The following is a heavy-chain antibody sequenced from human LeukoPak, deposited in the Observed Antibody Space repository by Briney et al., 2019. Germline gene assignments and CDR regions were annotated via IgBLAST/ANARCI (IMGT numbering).Heavy chain of an antibody. CDR1: GYTFTSYY. CDR2: INPSGGST. Sequence: ASVKVSCKESGYTFTSYYMHWVRQAPGQGLEWMGIINPSGGSTSYAQKFQGRVTMTRDTSTSTVYMELSSLRSEDTAVYYCARGDGSGSYYVKVYYYGMDVWGQGTTVTVSS. J-gene: IGHJ6*02. V-gene: IGHV1-46*01. CDR3: ARGDGSGSYYVKVYYYGMDV. D-gene: IGHD3-10*01.